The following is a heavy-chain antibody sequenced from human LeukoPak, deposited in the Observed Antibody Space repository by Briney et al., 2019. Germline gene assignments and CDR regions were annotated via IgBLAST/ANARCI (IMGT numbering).Heavy chain of an antibody. CDR2: INPSGGST. CDR1: GYTFTNYY. Sequence: ASVKVSCKASGYTFTNYYIHWVRQAPGQGLEWVGIINPSGGSTTYAQTFQGRVTMTRDTSTTTVYMELSSLRSEDTAEYYCARYKGGSTLFFDYCGQGTLVTVSS. J-gene: IGHJ4*02. D-gene: IGHD1-26*01. V-gene: IGHV1-46*01. CDR3: ARYKGGSTLFFDY.